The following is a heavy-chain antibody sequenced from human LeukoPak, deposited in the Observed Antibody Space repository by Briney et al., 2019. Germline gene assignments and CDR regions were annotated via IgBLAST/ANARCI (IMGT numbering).Heavy chain of an antibody. CDR3: ARHIAPYYYDSSGSIINWFDP. D-gene: IGHD3-22*01. CDR1: GGSMSRYY. J-gene: IGHJ5*02. CDR2: IYTSGST. V-gene: IGHV4-4*09. Sequence: SETLSLTCTVSGGSMSRYYWSWIRQPPGKGLEWIGYIYTSGSTNYNPSLKSRVTISVDTSKNQFSLKLSSVTAADTAVYYCARHIAPYYYDSSGSIINWFDPWGQGTLVTVSS.